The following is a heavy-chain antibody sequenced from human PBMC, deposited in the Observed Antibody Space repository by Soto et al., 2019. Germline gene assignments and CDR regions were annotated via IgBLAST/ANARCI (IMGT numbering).Heavy chain of an antibody. J-gene: IGHJ4*02. D-gene: IGHD1-26*01. V-gene: IGHV1-18*04. CDR1: GYTFTSYG. CDR2: ISAYNGNT. CDR3: ASSGIHPRRSYFDY. Sequence: QVQLVQSGAEVKKPGASVKVSCKASGYTFTSYGISWVRQAPGQGLEWMGWISAYNGNTNYAQKFQGRVTITADESTSTAYMELSSLRSEDTAVYYCASSGIHPRRSYFDYWGQGTLVTVSS.